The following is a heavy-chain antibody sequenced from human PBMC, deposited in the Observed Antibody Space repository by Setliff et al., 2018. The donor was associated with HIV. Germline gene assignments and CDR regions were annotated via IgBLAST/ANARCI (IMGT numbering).Heavy chain of an antibody. CDR3: ARDPSVLWSGELFLDAFDI. V-gene: IGHV7-4-1*02. CDR2: INTNTGSP. Sequence: ASVKVSCKTSGYTFTSYAINWVRQAPGQGLEWMGWINTNTGSPTYAQGFTGRLVFSLDTSVSTTYLQISSLKAEDTAIYYCARDPSVLWSGELFLDAFDIWGQGTMVTVSS. J-gene: IGHJ3*02. D-gene: IGHD3-10*01. CDR1: GYTFTSYA.